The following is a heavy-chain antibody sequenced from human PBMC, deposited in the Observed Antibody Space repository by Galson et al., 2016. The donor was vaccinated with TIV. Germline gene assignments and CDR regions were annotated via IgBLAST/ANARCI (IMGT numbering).Heavy chain of an antibody. CDR2: FDPEAGRT. CDR1: GYTLSEIA. D-gene: IGHD3-22*01. J-gene: IGHJ4*02. CDR3: ATVAWFPGLSLDS. V-gene: IGHV1-24*01. Sequence: SVKVSCKVSGYTLSEIAMHWVRQAPGEGLEWVGGFDPEAGRTIYAQKFHGRVTVTEGTATDTAYMELNNLRSDGTAVYYCATVAWFPGLSLDSWGQGTLVIVSS.